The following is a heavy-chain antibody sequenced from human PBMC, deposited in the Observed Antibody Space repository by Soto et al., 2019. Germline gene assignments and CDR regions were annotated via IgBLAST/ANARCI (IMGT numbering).Heavy chain of an antibody. V-gene: IGHV3-7*01. CDR2: IKQDGSEK. Sequence: GGSLRLSCAASGFTFSSYWMSWVRQAPGKGLEWVANIKQDGSEKYYVDSVKGRFTISRDNAKNSLYLQMNSLRAEDTAVYYCARGPYDILTGYYGPYYMDVWGKGTTVTVSS. CDR1: GFTFSSYW. CDR3: ARGPYDILTGYYGPYYMDV. D-gene: IGHD3-9*01. J-gene: IGHJ6*03.